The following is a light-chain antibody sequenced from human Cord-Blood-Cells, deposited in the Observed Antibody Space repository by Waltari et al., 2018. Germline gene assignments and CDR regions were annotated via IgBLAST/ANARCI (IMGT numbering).Light chain of an antibody. J-gene: IGKJ1*01. CDR2: WAS. CDR3: QQYYSTPRT. Sequence: DLVMTQSPDSLAVSLSERATTNCKSIQSVLYSSNTKNYLAWYQQKPGQPPKRLIYWASTRESGFPDRFSGSGSGTDFTLTISSLQAEDVAVYYCQQYYSTPRTFGQGTKVEIK. CDR1: QSVLYSSNTKNY. V-gene: IGKV4-1*01.